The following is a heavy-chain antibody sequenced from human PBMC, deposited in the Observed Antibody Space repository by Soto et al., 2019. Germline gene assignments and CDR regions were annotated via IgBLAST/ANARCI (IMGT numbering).Heavy chain of an antibody. Sequence: SETLSLTCTVSGGSISSYYWSWIRQPPGKGLEWIGYIYYSGSTNYNPSLKSRVTISVDTSKNQFSLKLSSVTAADTAVYYCARAPGYCSGGSCRFPDAYDIWGQRTMVIGSS. CDR3: ARAPGYCSGGSCRFPDAYDI. D-gene: IGHD2-15*01. J-gene: IGHJ3*02. CDR2: IYYSGST. CDR1: GGSISSYY. V-gene: IGHV4-59*01.